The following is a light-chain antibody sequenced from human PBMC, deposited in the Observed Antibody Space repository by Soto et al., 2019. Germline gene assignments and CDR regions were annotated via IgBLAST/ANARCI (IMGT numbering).Light chain of an antibody. J-gene: IGLJ1*01. CDR3: SSHTSGSTRV. V-gene: IGLV2-14*01. Sequence: QSVLTQPASVSGSPGQSIDISCTATSGDVGGYDYVSWYQQHPDKAPKLMIYEVTKRPSWVSNRFSGSKSGNTASLTISGLQPEDEADYYCSSHTSGSTRVFGSGTKVTVL. CDR1: SGDVGGYDY. CDR2: EVT.